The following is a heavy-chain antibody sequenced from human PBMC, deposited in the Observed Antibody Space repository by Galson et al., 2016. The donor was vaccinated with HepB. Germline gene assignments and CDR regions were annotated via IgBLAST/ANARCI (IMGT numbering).Heavy chain of an antibody. CDR2: MNPNSGNA. J-gene: IGHJ6*02. CDR3: ASGGKRYFDWGNYYYGMDV. CDR1: GYTFTSYD. D-gene: IGHD3-9*01. Sequence: SVKVSCKASGYTFTSYDINWVRQATGQGLEWMGWMNPNSGNAGYAQTFQGRVSMTRNPSISTAYMELSSLRSEDTAVYYCASGGKRYFDWGNYYYGMDVWGQGTTVTVSS. V-gene: IGHV1-8*01.